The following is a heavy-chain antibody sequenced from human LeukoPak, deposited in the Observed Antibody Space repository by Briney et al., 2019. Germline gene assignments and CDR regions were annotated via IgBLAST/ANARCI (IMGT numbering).Heavy chain of an antibody. CDR2: IKSKTDGGTT. Sequence: GGSLRLSCAASGFTFSNAWMSWVRQAPGKGLEWVGRIKSKTDGGTTDYAAPVKGRFTISRDDSKNTLYLQMNSLKTEDTAVYYCTTDGDYDILTGYPPDAFDIWGQGTMVTVSS. D-gene: IGHD3-9*01. J-gene: IGHJ3*02. CDR1: GFTFSNAW. V-gene: IGHV3-15*01. CDR3: TTDGDYDILTGYPPDAFDI.